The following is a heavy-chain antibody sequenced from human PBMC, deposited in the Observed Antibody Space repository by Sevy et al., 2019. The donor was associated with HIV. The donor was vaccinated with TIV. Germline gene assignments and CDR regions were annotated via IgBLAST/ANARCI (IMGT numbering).Heavy chain of an antibody. CDR2: ISSSSSTI. D-gene: IGHD3-22*01. Sequence: GRSLRLSCAASGFTFSSYSMNWVRQAPGKGLEWVSYISSSSSTIYYADSVKGRFTISRDNAKNSLYLQMNSLRDEDTAVYYCARAYDSSGYTGRAWYFDLWGRGTLVTVSS. J-gene: IGHJ2*01. CDR3: ARAYDSSGYTGRAWYFDL. CDR1: GFTFSSYS. V-gene: IGHV3-48*02.